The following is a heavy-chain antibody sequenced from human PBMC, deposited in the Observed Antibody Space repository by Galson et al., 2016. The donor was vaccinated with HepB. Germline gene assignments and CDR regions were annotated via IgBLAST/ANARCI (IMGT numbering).Heavy chain of an antibody. CDR3: AKEGQLGDGLDV. CDR2: ISGSGGGA. J-gene: IGHJ6*02. D-gene: IGHD6-6*01. CDR1: GFTFRSYG. Sequence: SLRLSCAASGFTFRSYGMNWVRQAPGKGLEWVSGISGSGGGAYYGDSVKGRFTISRDNSKNTLHLQINSLRAEDTAVYYCAKEGQLGDGLDVWGQGTSVTVSS. V-gene: IGHV3-23*01.